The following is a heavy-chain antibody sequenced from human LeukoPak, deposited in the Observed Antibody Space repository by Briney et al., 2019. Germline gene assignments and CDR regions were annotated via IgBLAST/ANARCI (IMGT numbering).Heavy chain of an antibody. Sequence: PGGSLRLSCAASGFTFSSYAMHWVRQAPGKGLEWVAVISYDGSNKYYADSVKGRFTISRDNSKNTLYLQMNSLRAEDTAAYYCARTTSSGWYYFDYWGQGTLVTVSS. J-gene: IGHJ4*02. CDR2: ISYDGSNK. CDR1: GFTFSSYA. V-gene: IGHV3-30*04. D-gene: IGHD6-19*01. CDR3: ARTTSSGWYYFDY.